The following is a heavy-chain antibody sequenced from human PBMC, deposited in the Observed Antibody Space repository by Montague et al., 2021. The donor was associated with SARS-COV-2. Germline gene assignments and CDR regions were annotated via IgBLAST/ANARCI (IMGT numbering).Heavy chain of an antibody. D-gene: IGHD3-22*01. V-gene: IGHV3-23*03. J-gene: IGHJ4*02. Sequence: SLRLSCAASGFTFSSYAMSWVRQAPGKGLEWVSVIYSGGSSTYYADSVKGRFTISRDNSKNTLYLQMNSLRAEDTAVYYCAKKVFPYDSSGYLFDYWGQGTLVTVSP. CDR1: GFTFSSYA. CDR3: AKKVFPYDSSGYLFDY. CDR2: IYSGGSST.